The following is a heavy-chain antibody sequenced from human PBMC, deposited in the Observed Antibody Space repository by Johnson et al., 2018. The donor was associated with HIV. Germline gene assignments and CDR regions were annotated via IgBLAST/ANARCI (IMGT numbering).Heavy chain of an antibody. J-gene: IGHJ3*02. CDR1: GFTFSSYG. Sequence: VQLVESGGGLVKPGGSLRLSCAASGFTFSSYGMHWVRQAPGKGLEWVAVISYDGSNKFYADSVKGRFTISRDNSKNTLYLQMNSLRAEDTAVYYCARGGHAVVAKPFGAFDIWGQGTMVTVSS. CDR2: ISYDGSNK. D-gene: IGHD2-21*01. CDR3: ARGGHAVVAKPFGAFDI. V-gene: IGHV3-30*19.